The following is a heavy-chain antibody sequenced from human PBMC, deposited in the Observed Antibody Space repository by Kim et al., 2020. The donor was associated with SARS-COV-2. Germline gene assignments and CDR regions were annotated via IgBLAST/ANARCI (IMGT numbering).Heavy chain of an antibody. Sequence: SETLSLTCTVSGASVGSDYWTWIRQPPGRGLEWIGYIFYTGKTSYNPSLKSRVSLSLDTSRNQFSMKLHSVTAADTAVYFCARLPDINGWPFDYWAQATLVTVSS. CDR2: IFYTGKT. CDR3: ARLPDINGWPFDY. V-gene: IGHV4-59*08. CDR1: GASVGSDY. D-gene: IGHD6-19*01. J-gene: IGHJ4*02.